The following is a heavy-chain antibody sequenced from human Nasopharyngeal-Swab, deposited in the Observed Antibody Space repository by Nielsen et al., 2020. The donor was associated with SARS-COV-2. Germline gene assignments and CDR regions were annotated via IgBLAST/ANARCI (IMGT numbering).Heavy chain of an antibody. CDR3: AKAPYLRGLDV. D-gene: IGHD2-21*01. V-gene: IGHV3-23*01. Sequence: GGSLRLSCAASGFTFSSYAMSWVRQPPGKGLEWVSIIIVSGDTTYYADSVNDRFTISRDNSKNTLYLQMNSLRVEDTALYYCAKAPYLRGLDVWGQGTTVTVSS. CDR2: IIVSGDTT. J-gene: IGHJ6*02. CDR1: GFTFSSYA.